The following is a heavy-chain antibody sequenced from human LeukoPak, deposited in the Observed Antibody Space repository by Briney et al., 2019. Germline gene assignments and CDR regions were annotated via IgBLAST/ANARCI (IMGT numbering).Heavy chain of an antibody. Sequence: GGSLRLSCAASRFTLSNYWMSWVRQAAGKGLEWVANIKQDGSETYYVDSVKGRFTISRDNAKNSLSLQMNSLRAEDTAVYYCARQRGSGCLDYWGQGTLVTVSS. V-gene: IGHV3-7*01. CDR3: ARQRGSGCLDY. D-gene: IGHD6-19*01. J-gene: IGHJ4*02. CDR1: RFTLSNYW. CDR2: IKQDGSET.